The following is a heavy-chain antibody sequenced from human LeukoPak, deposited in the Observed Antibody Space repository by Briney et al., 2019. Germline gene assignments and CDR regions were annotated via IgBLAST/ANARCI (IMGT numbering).Heavy chain of an antibody. Sequence: GGSLRLSCSASGFTFSSNAMHWVRQAPGKGLEYVSGISSNGGSTYYADSRFIISRDSSKNTLYLQMSSLRTEDTAVYYCVKGWVYSSDWLDYWGQGTLATVSS. J-gene: IGHJ4*02. CDR2: ISSNGGST. V-gene: IGHV3-64D*06. CDR1: GFTFSSNA. D-gene: IGHD6-19*01. CDR3: VKGWVYSSDWLDY.